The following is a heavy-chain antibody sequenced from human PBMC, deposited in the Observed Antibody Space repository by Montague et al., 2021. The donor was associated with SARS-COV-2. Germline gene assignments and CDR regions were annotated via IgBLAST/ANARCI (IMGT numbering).Heavy chain of an antibody. D-gene: IGHD6-19*01. CDR3: ARVHFVSSGWYPDAFDI. V-gene: IGHV4-31*03. CDR2: ISDSGST. CDR1: GGSITSDGYY. Sequence: TLSLTCTVSGGSITSDGYYWSCNPQHPGKGRDWVRNISDSGSTHDNPNLNSRLTISVDTSKSQFSLKLSSVTAADTAVYYCARVHFVSSGWYPDAFDIWGQGTMVTVSS. J-gene: IGHJ3*02.